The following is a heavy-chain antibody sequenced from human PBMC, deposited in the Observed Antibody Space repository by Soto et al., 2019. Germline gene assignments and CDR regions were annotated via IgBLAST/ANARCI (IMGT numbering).Heavy chain of an antibody. V-gene: IGHV1-69*01. CDR1: GGTFSSYA. D-gene: IGHD2-15*01. J-gene: IGHJ6*02. CDR2: IIPIFGTA. Sequence: QVKLVQSGAEVKKPGSSVKVSCKASGGTFSSYAISWVRQAPGQGLEWMGGIIPIFGTANYAQKFQGRVTITADESTSTAYMELSSLRSEDTAVYYCARAGAGYCSGGSCYSAWNYVMDVWGQGTTVTVSS. CDR3: ARAGAGYCSGGSCYSAWNYVMDV.